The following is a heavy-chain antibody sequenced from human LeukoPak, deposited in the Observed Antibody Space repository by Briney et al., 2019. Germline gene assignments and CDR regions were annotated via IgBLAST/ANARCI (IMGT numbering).Heavy chain of an antibody. CDR3: ARARGYSYGSDAFDI. CDR2: ISYDGSNK. Sequence: GGSLRLSCAASGFTFSSYAMHWVRQALGKGLEWVAVISYDGSNKYYADSVKGRFTISRDNSKNTLYLQMNSLRAEDTAVCYCARARGYSYGSDAFDIWGQGTMVTVSS. V-gene: IGHV3-30*04. J-gene: IGHJ3*02. D-gene: IGHD5-18*01. CDR1: GFTFSSYA.